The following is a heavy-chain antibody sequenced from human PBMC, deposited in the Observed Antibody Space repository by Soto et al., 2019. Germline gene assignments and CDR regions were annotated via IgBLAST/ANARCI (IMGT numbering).Heavy chain of an antibody. D-gene: IGHD2-2*01. J-gene: IGHJ4*02. V-gene: IGHV2-5*02. CDR2: IYWADDK. CDR1: GFSITGNGEG. CDR3: AHGYVQLLATFHYFDS. Sequence: QIALKESGPTLVKPTQTLTLTCTFSGFSITGNGEGVGWIRQPPGKALEWLALIYWADDKRYSPSLRNRLTITLDNSKDQVILTMTDMGPADTATYYCAHGYVQLLATFHYFDSWGQGTQVTFSS.